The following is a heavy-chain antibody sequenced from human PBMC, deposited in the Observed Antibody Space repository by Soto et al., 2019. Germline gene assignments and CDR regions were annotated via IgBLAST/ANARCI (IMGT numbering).Heavy chain of an antibody. J-gene: IGHJ6*02. CDR1: GFTFSSYD. V-gene: IGHV3-13*01. CDR2: IGTAGDT. D-gene: IGHD2-15*01. Sequence: GGSLRLSCAASGFTFSSYDMHWVRQATGKGLEWVSAIGTAGDTYYPGSVKGRFTISRENAKNSLYLQMNSLRAEDTAVYYCARDRYCSGGSCYNYYGMDVWGQGTTVTVSS. CDR3: ARDRYCSGGSCYNYYGMDV.